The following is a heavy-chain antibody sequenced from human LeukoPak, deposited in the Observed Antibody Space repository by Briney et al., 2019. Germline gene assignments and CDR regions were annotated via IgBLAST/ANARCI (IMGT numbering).Heavy chain of an antibody. V-gene: IGHV3-64D*09. CDR1: GCTFSSYA. D-gene: IGHD6-19*01. Sequence: PGGSLRLCCSASGCTFSSYAMYWVRQAPGKGLEYVSGISSNGGSTYYADSVKGRFTISRDNSKNTLYLQMSSLRAEDTAVYYCVEITSSSGGDYWGQGTLVTVSS. J-gene: IGHJ4*02. CDR2: ISSNGGST. CDR3: VEITSSSGGDY.